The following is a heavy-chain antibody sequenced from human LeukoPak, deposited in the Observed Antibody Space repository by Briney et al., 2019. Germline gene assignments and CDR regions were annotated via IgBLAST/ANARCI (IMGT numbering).Heavy chain of an antibody. J-gene: IGHJ5*02. D-gene: IGHD3-10*01. Sequence: SETLSLTCTVSSDSISDYYWGWIRQPPGKGLEWIGYISYSGGVSYNPSLKPPVTMSLDTSKNQVSLKLSSVTAADTAIYYCVRVHYSSGSLSSWFDPWGRGILVTVSS. V-gene: IGHV4-59*08. CDR2: ISYSGGV. CDR3: VRVHYSSGSLSSWFDP. CDR1: SDSISDYY.